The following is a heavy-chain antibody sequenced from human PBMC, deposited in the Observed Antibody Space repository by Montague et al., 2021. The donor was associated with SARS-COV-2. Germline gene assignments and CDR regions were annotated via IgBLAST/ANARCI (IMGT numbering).Heavy chain of an antibody. D-gene: IGHD6-13*01. CDR3: ARGGVWGWQQLVRVYWYFDP. V-gene: IGHV1-24*01. J-gene: IGHJ2*01. CDR2: FDPEDGET. Sequence: SVKVSCKVSGYSITELPMHWVRQAHGKGLEWMGNFDPEDGETIYAQKFQGRVTISVDTSKNQFSLKLSSVTAADTAVYYCARGGVWGWQQLVRVYWYFDPWGRGTLVTVSS. CDR1: GYSITELP.